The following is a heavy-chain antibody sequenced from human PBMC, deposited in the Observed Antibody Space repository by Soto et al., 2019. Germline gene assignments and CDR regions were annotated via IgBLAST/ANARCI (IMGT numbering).Heavy chain of an antibody. V-gene: IGHV4-39*01. CDR3: ARLGKMDTNLGGHYYYAMDL. J-gene: IGHJ6*02. CDR2: IYYTGST. D-gene: IGHD5-18*01. CDR1: GGSVSRSNCY. Sequence: QLQLQESGPGLVKPSETLSLTCTVSGGSVSRSNCYWGWIRQPPGKWLEWIGSIYYTGSTYYNPSHKTRVTIAVDTSKNQFALKLSSMTATDTAVYYCARLGKMDTNLGGHYYYAMDLWGQATTVTVSS.